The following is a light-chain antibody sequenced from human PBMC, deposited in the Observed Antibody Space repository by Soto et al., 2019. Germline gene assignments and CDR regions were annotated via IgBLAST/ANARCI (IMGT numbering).Light chain of an antibody. V-gene: IGKV1-5*03. CDR3: QHYNSYSEA. J-gene: IGKJ1*01. CDR1: QTISSW. Sequence: NQMTPSPSTPSASVQERGDMQFRASQTISSWLAWYQQKPGKAPKLLIYEASTLKSGVPSRFSGSGSGTEFTLTISSLQPDDFATYYCQHYNSYSEAFGQRAKVDI. CDR2: EAS.